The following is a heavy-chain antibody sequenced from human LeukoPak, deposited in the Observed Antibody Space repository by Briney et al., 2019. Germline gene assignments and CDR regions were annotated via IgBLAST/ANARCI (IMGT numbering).Heavy chain of an antibody. Sequence: ASVKVSCKASGYTFTSYDINWVRQATGQGLEWMGWMTPNSGNTGYAKKFQGRVTMTRNTSIGTAYMELSSLRSEDTAVYYCARVGVDFDYYYAMDVWGQGTAVTVSS. CDR3: ARVGVDFDYYYAMDV. CDR1: GYTFTSYD. V-gene: IGHV1-8*01. CDR2: MTPNSGNT. J-gene: IGHJ6*02. D-gene: IGHD3-16*01.